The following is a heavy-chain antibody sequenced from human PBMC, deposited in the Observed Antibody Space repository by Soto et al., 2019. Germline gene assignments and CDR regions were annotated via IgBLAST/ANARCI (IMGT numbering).Heavy chain of an antibody. Sequence: GGSLRLSCAASGFTVSSNYMNWVRQAPGKGLEWVSIIYSDGTTSYADSVKGRFTISRDNFKNTLHLQMNSLRAEDTAVYYCAILSNWGQGTLVTV. CDR2: IYSDGTT. V-gene: IGHV3-53*01. CDR1: GFTVSSNY. CDR3: AILSN. D-gene: IGHD6-6*01. J-gene: IGHJ4*02.